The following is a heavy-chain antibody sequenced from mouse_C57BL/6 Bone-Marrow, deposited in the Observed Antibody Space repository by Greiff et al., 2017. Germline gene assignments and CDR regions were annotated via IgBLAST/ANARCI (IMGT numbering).Heavy chain of an antibody. CDR2: IYPGSGNT. J-gene: IGHJ2*01. Sequence: QVQLKQSGAELVRPGASVKLSCKASGYTFTDYYINWVKQRPGQGLEWIARIYPGSGNTYYNEKFKGKATLTAEKSSSTAYMQLSSLTSEDSAVYFCARSYYGSSYVGYYFDYWGQGTTLTVSS. CDR3: ARSYYGSSYVGYYFDY. CDR1: GYTFTDYY. D-gene: IGHD1-1*01. V-gene: IGHV1-76*01.